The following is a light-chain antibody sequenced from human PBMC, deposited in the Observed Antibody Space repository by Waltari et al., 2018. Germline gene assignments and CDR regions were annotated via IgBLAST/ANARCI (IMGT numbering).Light chain of an antibody. CDR1: SSHVGSYNL. Sequence: QSALTQPASVSGSPGQSTTIPCTETSSHVGSYNLGSWYQQYPGKAHKIMLYEVIHRPSGVSNRFSCSKSGNQASLTISGLQAEDEADYYCCSYGGSGTYVMFGGGTKVTVL. V-gene: IGLV2-23*02. CDR3: CSYGGSGTYVM. J-gene: IGLJ3*02. CDR2: EVI.